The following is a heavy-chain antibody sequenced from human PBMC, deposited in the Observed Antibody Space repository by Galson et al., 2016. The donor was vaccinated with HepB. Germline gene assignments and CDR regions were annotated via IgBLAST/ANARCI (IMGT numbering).Heavy chain of an antibody. CDR1: GLTFSSYW. Sequence: SLRLSCAASGLTFSSYWMHWVRQAPGKGLVWVSRIDGDGRSTDYADSVKGRFTISRDNAKNTLYLEINSLRADDTALYYCARGGNRGLDYWGQGTLVTVSS. V-gene: IGHV3-74*01. J-gene: IGHJ4*02. CDR3: ARGGNRGLDY. D-gene: IGHD1-14*01. CDR2: IDGDGRST.